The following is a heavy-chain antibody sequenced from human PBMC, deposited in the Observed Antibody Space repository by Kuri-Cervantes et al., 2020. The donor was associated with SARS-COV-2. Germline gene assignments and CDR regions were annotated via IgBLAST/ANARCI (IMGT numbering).Heavy chain of an antibody. CDR3: ATYGEAFDI. CDR2: IYTSGST. V-gene: IGHV4-61*02. Sequence: SQTLSLTCAVSGYSISSGYYWGWIRQPAGKGLEWIGRIYTSGSTNYNPSLKSRVTMSVDTSKNQFSLKLSSVTAADTAVYYCATYGEAFDIWGQGTMVTVSS. CDR1: GYSISSGYY. J-gene: IGHJ3*02. D-gene: IGHD4-17*01.